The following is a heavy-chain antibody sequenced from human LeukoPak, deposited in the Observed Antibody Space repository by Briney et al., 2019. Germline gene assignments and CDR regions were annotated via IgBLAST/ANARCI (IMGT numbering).Heavy chain of an antibody. J-gene: IGHJ4*02. D-gene: IGHD3-22*01. CDR2: IYPGDSDT. Sequence: GESLKISCKGSGYSFTNSWIAWVCQMPGKGLEWMGIIYPGDSDTKYSPSFQGQVTISADKSIGTAYLQWSSLKASDTAMYYCARRLISGYYYYFDYWGQGTLVTVSS. V-gene: IGHV5-51*01. CDR1: GYSFTNSW. CDR3: ARRLISGYYYYFDY.